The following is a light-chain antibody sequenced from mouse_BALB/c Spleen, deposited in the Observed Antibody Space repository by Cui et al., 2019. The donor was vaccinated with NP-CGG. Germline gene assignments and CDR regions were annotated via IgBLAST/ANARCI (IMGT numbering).Light chain of an antibody. V-gene: IGLV1*01. Sequence: QAVVTQASALTTSPGETVTLTCRSSTGAVTTSNYANWVQEKPDHLFTGLIGGTNNRVPGVPARFSGSLIGDQAALTITGAQTEDEAIYFCALWYSNHWVFGGGTKLTVL. CDR1: TGAVTTSNY. CDR2: GTN. CDR3: ALWYSNHWV. J-gene: IGLJ1*01.